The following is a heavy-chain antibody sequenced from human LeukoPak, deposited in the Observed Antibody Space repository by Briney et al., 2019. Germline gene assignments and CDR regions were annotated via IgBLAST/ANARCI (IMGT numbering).Heavy chain of an antibody. Sequence: PGGSLRLSCAVSGFSFSTYGMYWVRRAPGRGLEWVTIITYDGSNIHYADSVKGRFTVSRDNSRITLSLQMNNLRPDVSAVYYCATAYSCGWSDYWGQGTLVTVSS. CDR2: ITYDGSNI. CDR1: GFSFSTYG. J-gene: IGHJ4*02. D-gene: IGHD6-19*01. CDR3: ATAYSCGWSDY. V-gene: IGHV3-30*04.